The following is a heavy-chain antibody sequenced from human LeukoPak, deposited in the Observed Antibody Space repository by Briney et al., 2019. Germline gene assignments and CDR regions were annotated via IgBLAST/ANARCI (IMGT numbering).Heavy chain of an antibody. J-gene: IGHJ4*02. V-gene: IGHV1-18*01. CDR1: GYTFTSYG. CDR2: ISAYNGNT. Sequence: ASVKVSCKASGYTFTSYGISWVRQAPGQGLEWMGWISAYNGNTNYAQKLQGRVTMTTDTSTSTAYMELRSLRSDDTAVYYCARDVVVVVAATISLDYWGQGTLVTVSS. CDR3: ARDVVVVVAATISLDY. D-gene: IGHD2-15*01.